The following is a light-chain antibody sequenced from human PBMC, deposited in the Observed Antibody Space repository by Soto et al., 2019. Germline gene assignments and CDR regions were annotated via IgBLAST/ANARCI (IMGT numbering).Light chain of an antibody. J-gene: IGKJ2*01. CDR3: QQYGSSSYT. Sequence: EIVLTQSPGTLSLSPGERATLSCRASQSVSSSYLAWYQQKPGQAPRLLIYAASSRATGIPDRFSGSGSGTDFTLTISTLEPEDFAVYYCQQYGSSSYTFGQGTKVEIK. V-gene: IGKV3-20*01. CDR2: AAS. CDR1: QSVSSSY.